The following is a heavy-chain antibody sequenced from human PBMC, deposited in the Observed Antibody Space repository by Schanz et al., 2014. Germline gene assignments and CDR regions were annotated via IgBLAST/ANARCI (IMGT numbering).Heavy chain of an antibody. CDR2: INTGSGDT. D-gene: IGHD3-9*01. CDR1: EYSFTSYS. J-gene: IGHJ3*02. Sequence: QVHLVQSGAEVKRPGASVKVSCKASEYSFTSYSMHWVRQAPGQRLEWMGWINTGSGDTKYSQNFQGRVTITRDTSASTGYMELSSLRSEDTAVYYCARDLPYCDSGECYSDGFDIWGQGTLVTISS. V-gene: IGHV1-3*04. CDR3: ARDLPYCDSGECYSDGFDI.